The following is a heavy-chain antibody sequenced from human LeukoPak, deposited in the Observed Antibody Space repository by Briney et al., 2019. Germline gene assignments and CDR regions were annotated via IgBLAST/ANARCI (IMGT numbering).Heavy chain of an antibody. CDR3: ARRRYNWNAIDY. CDR1: GFNFRDHW. CDR2: IKNDGSET. Sequence: PGGSLRLSCAVSGFNFRDHWMDWVRQAPGKGLQWVGHIKNDGSETYYLDSLKGRFSISRDNTNNALYLQMNSLRAEDTAVYYCARRRYNWNAIDYWGQGTLVTVSS. J-gene: IGHJ4*02. D-gene: IGHD1-20*01. V-gene: IGHV3-7*03.